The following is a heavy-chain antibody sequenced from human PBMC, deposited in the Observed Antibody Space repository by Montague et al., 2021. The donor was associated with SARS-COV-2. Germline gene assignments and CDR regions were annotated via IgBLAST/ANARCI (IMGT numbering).Heavy chain of an antibody. D-gene: IGHD7-27*01. CDR2: VYTSGST. CDR1: GVSISSGTYY. CDR3: ATTGLIGESWFDP. V-gene: IGHV4-61*02. J-gene: IGHJ5*02. Sequence: TLSLTCTVSGVSISSGTYYWSWHRQPAGKGLEWIGRVYTSGSTNYNPSLGSRATLSVDTSKNQFSLKLRSVTAADTAVYFCATTGLIGESWFDPWGQGTLVAVSS.